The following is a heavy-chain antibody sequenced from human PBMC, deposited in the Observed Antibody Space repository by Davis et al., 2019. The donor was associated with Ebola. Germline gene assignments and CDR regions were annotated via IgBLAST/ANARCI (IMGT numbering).Heavy chain of an antibody. Sequence: PSETLSLTCAVSGDSITNSNWWSWVRQPPEKGLEWIGEIYRSGGTSYNPSLKTGVTILVDKSKNEFSLSLTSVSAADTAVYYCARGTRLGSYYQWGQGILVTVSS. CDR2: IYRSGGT. D-gene: IGHD1-26*01. CDR3: ARGTRLGSYYQ. J-gene: IGHJ4*02. V-gene: IGHV4-4*02. CDR1: GDSITNSNW.